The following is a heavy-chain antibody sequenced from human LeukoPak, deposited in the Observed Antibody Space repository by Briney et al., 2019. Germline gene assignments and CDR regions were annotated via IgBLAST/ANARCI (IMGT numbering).Heavy chain of an antibody. D-gene: IGHD2-2*01. CDR2: INSDGSWT. CDR1: GNYW. CDR3: VSFYETY. Sequence: GGSLRLSCAASGNYWMHWIRQAPGKGLVWVSHINSDGSWTGYADSVKGRFTISKDNAKNTVYLQMNNLRAEDTAVYYCVSFYETYWGRGTLVTVSS. V-gene: IGHV3-74*01. J-gene: IGHJ4*02.